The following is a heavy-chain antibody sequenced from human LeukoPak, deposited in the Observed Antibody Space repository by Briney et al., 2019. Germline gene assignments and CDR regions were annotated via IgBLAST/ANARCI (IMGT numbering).Heavy chain of an antibody. Sequence: GGSLRLSCAASGFTFSSNAMHWVRQVPGKGPESVAFISYDGSITEYADSVKGRFTISRDNSKNTLSLQMNSLRAEDTALYYCAKDLATRYSLDYWGQGTPVIVSS. CDR1: GFTFSSNA. CDR2: ISYDGSIT. J-gene: IGHJ4*02. D-gene: IGHD5-12*01. CDR3: AKDLATRYSLDY. V-gene: IGHV3-30*18.